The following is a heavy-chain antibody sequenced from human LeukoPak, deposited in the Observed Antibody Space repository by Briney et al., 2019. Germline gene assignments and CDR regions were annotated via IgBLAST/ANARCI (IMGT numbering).Heavy chain of an antibody. V-gene: IGHV4-39*07. Sequence: SETLSLTCTVSGGSISSSSYYWGWVRQPPGKGLEWIGSIYYSGSTYYNPSLTSRVTISIDSSKNQFSLKLSSVTAADTAVYYCARSEIYSSSWYGAFDIWGQGTMVTVSS. D-gene: IGHD6-13*01. CDR1: GGSISSSSYY. J-gene: IGHJ3*02. CDR2: IYYSGST. CDR3: ARSEIYSSSWYGAFDI.